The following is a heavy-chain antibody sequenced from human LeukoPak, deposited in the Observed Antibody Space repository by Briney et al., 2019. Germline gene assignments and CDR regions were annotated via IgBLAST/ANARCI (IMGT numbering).Heavy chain of an antibody. J-gene: IGHJ4*02. V-gene: IGHV1-18*01. CDR3: VREGEAATTGDY. CDR2: ISAYSGHT. CDR1: GYRFSSYG. D-gene: IGHD1-14*01. Sequence: ASVKVSCKCSGYRFSSYGICWVRQAPGQGLERVGWISAYSGHTNYAQRVQGRLTMTTDRSTSTAYMELRGLRSDDTAVYYCVREGEAATTGDYWGQGTLVTVSS.